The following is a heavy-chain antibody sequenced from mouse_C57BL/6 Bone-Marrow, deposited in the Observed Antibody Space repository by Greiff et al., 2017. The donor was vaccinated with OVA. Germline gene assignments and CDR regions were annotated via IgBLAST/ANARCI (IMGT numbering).Heavy chain of an antibody. CDR3: ARTGYGYDRAWFAY. CDR2: IYPGSGST. V-gene: IGHV1-55*01. CDR1: GYTFTSYW. D-gene: IGHD2-2*01. Sequence: QVQLQQSGAELVKPGASVKMSCKASGYTFTSYWITWVKQRPGQGLEWIGDIYPGSGSTNYNEKFKSKATLTVDTSSSTAYMQLSSLTSEDSAVYYCARTGYGYDRAWFAYWGQGTLVTVSA. J-gene: IGHJ3*01.